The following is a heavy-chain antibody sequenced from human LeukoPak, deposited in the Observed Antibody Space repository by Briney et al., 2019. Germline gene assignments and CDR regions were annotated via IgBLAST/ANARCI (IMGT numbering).Heavy chain of an antibody. CDR2: ISSSSSYI. J-gene: IGHJ3*02. CDR1: GFTFSNYS. CDR3: ARGVVGYAFDI. Sequence: GGPLRLSSASSGFTFSNYSMNWVRQAPGKGLEWVSSISSSSSYIYYADSVKARFTISRDNAKSSLYLQMNSLRAEDTAVYYCARGVVGYAFDIWGQGTMVTVSS. V-gene: IGHV3-21*01. D-gene: IGHD2-21*01.